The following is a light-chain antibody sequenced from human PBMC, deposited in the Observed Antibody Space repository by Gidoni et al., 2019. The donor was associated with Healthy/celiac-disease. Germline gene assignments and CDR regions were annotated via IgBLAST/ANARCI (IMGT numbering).Light chain of an antibody. J-gene: IGKJ4*01. V-gene: IGKV3D-15*01. Sequence: EIVMTQSSATLSVSPGERATLSCRASQSVSSNFAWYQQKPGQAPRLLIYGASTRATGIPARFSGSGSGTEFTLTISSLQSEDFAVYYCQQYNNWPPLTFGGXTKVEIK. CDR3: QQYNNWPPLT. CDR2: GAS. CDR1: QSVSSN.